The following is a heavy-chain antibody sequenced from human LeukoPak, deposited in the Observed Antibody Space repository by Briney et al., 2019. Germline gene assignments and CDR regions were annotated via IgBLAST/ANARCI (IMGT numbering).Heavy chain of an antibody. CDR2: ISYDGSNK. J-gene: IGHJ4*02. Sequence: PGGSLGLSCAASGFTFSSYAMHWVRQAPGKGLEWVAVISYDGSNKYYADSVKGRFTISRDNSKNTLYLQMNSLRAEDTAVYYCARDSGYIDYWGQGTLVTVSS. D-gene: IGHD1-26*01. CDR3: ARDSGYIDY. V-gene: IGHV3-30*04. CDR1: GFTFSSYA.